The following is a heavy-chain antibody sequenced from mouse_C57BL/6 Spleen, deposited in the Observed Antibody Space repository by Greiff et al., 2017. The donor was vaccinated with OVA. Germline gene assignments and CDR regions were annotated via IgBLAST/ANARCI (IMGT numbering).Heavy chain of an antibody. V-gene: IGHV1-26*01. D-gene: IGHD2-3*01. J-gene: IGHJ4*01. Sequence: EVQLQQSGPELVKPGASVKISCKASGYTFTDYYMNWVKQSHGKSLEWIGDINPNNGGTSYNQKFKGKATLTVDKSSSTAYMELRSLTSEDSAVYYYARPYDYAMDYWGQGTSVTVSS. CDR3: ARPYDYAMDY. CDR2: INPNNGGT. CDR1: GYTFTDYY.